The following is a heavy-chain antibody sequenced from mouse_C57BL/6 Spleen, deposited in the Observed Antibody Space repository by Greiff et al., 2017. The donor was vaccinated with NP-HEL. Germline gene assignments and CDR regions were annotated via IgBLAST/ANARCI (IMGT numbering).Heavy chain of an antibody. V-gene: IGHV1-64*01. Sequence: VQLQQPGAELVKPGASVKLSCKASGYTFTSYWMHWVKQRPGQGLEWIGMIHPNSGSTNYNEKFKSKATLTVDKSSSKAYMQISSLTSEDSEVYYCARSRGYDYDVDYWGQGTTLTVSS. CDR2: IHPNSGST. J-gene: IGHJ2*01. CDR1: GYTFTSYW. D-gene: IGHD2-4*01. CDR3: ARSRGYDYDVDY.